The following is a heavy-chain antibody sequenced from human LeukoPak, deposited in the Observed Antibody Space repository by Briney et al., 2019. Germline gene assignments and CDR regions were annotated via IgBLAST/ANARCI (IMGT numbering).Heavy chain of an antibody. D-gene: IGHD3-3*01. J-gene: IGHJ4*02. CDR2: IIPIFGTA. V-gene: IGHV1-69*05. Sequence: SVKVSCKASGGTFSSYAISWVRQAPGQGLEWMGGIIPIFGTANYAQKFQGRVTITTDESTSTAYMELSSLRPEDTAVYYCARSTRFLEHWDYWGQGTLVTVSS. CDR1: GGTFSSYA. CDR3: ARSTRFLEHWDY.